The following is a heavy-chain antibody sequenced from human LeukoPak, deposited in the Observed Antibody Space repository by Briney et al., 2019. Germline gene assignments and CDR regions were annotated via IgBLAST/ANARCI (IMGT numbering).Heavy chain of an antibody. D-gene: IGHD3-10*01. Sequence: SGTLSLTCTVSGGSISSGGYYWSWIRQPAGKGLEYLGRIHTSGSTNYNPSLTSRVTISRDTSKNLYSLKLSSVTATDTAVYYCARDQTYSGSGIYTYFDYWGQGILVTVSS. V-gene: IGHV4-61*02. CDR1: GGSISSGGYY. CDR3: ARDQTYSGSGIYTYFDY. J-gene: IGHJ4*02. CDR2: IHTSGST.